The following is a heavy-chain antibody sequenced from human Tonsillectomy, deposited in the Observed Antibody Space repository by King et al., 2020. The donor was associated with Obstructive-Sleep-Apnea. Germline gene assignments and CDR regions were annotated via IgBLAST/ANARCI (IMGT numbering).Heavy chain of an antibody. J-gene: IGHJ4*02. CDR1: GFTFNNYW. Sequence: VQLVESGGGLVQPGGSLRLSCVASGFTFNNYWMHWVRQAPGKGLVWVSRVNSDGRSTTYADSVKGRFTISKDIAKNTLYLHMDGLRAEDTAVYYCARGYSYAGGLFDSWGQGTLVTVSS. D-gene: IGHD5-18*01. V-gene: IGHV3-74*01. CDR3: ARGYSYAGGLFDS. CDR2: VNSDGRST.